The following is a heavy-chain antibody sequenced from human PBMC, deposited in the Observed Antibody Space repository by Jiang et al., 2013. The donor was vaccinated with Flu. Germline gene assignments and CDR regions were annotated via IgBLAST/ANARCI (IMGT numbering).Heavy chain of an antibody. CDR2: INPNSGTT. D-gene: IGHD1-26*01. CDR3: MRGRGVSGTMPGAPGDS. J-gene: IGHJ5*01. V-gene: IGHV1-2*02. Sequence: GAEVKKPGASVKVSCKASGYTFTGYYMHWVRQAPGQGLEWMGWINPNSGTTDYAQKFQGRVTMTRDTSISTTYMELSSLTSDDTAVYYCMRGRGVSGTMPGAPGDSWGHGTLVTVPS. CDR1: GYTFTGYY.